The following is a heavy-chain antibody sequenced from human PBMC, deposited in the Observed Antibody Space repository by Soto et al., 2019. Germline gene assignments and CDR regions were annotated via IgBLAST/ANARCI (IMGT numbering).Heavy chain of an antibody. D-gene: IGHD3-9*01. J-gene: IGHJ5*02. CDR1: GFTFGTYA. CDR3: AKGVEAYYDSPNWFDP. CDR2: ISHSGRTT. Sequence: GGSLRLSCAASGFTFGTYAMTWVRQAPGRGLEWVSLISHSGRTTYYADSVKGRFTVSRDNSKKTVYMQMNSLRAEDTAVYYCAKGVEAYYDSPNWFDPWGQGTLVTVSS. V-gene: IGHV3-23*01.